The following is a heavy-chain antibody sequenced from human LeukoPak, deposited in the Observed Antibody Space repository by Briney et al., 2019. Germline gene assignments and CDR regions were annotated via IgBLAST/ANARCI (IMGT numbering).Heavy chain of an antibody. CDR1: GCTFTSYG. V-gene: IGHV1-18*01. CDR3: ATSLKPGGSYY. J-gene: IGHJ4*02. D-gene: IGHD1-14*01. Sequence: ASVKVSCKASGCTFTSYGISWVRQAPGQGLEWMGWISAYNGNTNYAQKLQGRVTMTTDTSTSTAYMELRSLRSDDTAVYYCATSLKPGGSYYWGQGTLVTVSS. CDR2: ISAYNGNT.